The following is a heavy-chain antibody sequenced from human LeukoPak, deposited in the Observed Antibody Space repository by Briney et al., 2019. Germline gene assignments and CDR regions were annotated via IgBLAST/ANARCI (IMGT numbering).Heavy chain of an antibody. J-gene: IGHJ3*02. D-gene: IGHD5-24*01. CDR3: ARGYSFPTYNEGDAFDI. CDR1: GGSFSGHY. Sequence: SETLSLTCAVYGGSFSGHYWSWIRQPPGKGLEWIGEINHSGRTNYNPSLKSRVTISVDTSKNQFSLKLNSVTAADTAVYYCARGYSFPTYNEGDAFDIWGQGTMVTVSS. CDR2: INHSGRT. V-gene: IGHV4-34*01.